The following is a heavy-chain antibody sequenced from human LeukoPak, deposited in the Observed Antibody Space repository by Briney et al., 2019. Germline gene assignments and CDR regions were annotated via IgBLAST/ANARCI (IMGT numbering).Heavy chain of an antibody. CDR3: ARDSGTTGEVKFDP. D-gene: IGHD3-10*01. V-gene: IGHV4-4*07. CDR1: GGSISRYY. CDR2: IYSSGST. Sequence: SETLSLTCTVSGGSISRYYWSWIRQPAGKGLEWIGRIYSSGSTIYNPSLKSRVTMSIDTSKNQFSLKLSFVTAADTAVYYCARDSGTTGEVKFDPWGQGALVTVSS. J-gene: IGHJ5*02.